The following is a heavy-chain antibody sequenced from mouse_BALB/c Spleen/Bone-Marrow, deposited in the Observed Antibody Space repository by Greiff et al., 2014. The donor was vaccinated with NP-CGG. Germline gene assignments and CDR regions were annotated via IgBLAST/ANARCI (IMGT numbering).Heavy chain of an antibody. CDR1: GYSFTGYY. J-gene: IGHJ3*01. V-gene: IGHV1S30*01. CDR2: INPYNGGT. Sequence: VQLKDSGPELVKPGPSVKISCKASGYSFTGYYMHWVKQSHGKSLEWIGEINPYNGGTSYNQKFKGKATLTVDTSSSTAFMELHSLTSEDSLVYYFARQLYGNYAYWGQGTLVTVSA. D-gene: IGHD2-10*02. CDR3: ARQLYGNYAY.